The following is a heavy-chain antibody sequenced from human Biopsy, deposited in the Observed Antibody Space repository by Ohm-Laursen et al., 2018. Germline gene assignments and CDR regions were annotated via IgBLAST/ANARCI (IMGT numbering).Heavy chain of an antibody. CDR1: GVTLSGYG. D-gene: IGHD3-10*01. V-gene: IGHV3-21*06. CDR2: ISASSSYI. CDR3: ATELLPPGVGGPWLDS. Sequence: SLRHSCTASGVTLSGYGMNWVRQAPGKGLEWVSPISASSSYIYYADSVKGRFTVSRDNTKNTLYLQMNSLRAADTAIYFCATELLPPGVGGPWLDSWGQGTPVTVSS. J-gene: IGHJ5*01.